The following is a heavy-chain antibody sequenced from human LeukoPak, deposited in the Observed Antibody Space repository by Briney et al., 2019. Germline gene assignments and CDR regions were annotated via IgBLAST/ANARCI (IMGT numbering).Heavy chain of an antibody. Sequence: ASVRVSCKASGYTFTSYGINWVRQAPGQGPEWMGWISAYNGNTKYAQNLQGRVTMTTDTSTSTAYMELRSLRSDDTAVYYCTRDLPYSSSWESIDYWGQGTLVTVSS. CDR2: ISAYNGNT. J-gene: IGHJ4*02. CDR1: GYTFTSYG. V-gene: IGHV1-18*01. D-gene: IGHD6-13*01. CDR3: TRDLPYSSSWESIDY.